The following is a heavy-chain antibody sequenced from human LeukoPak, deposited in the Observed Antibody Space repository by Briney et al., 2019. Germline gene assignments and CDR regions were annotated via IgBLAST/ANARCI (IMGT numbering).Heavy chain of an antibody. Sequence: PGRSLSLSCAASGFTFSSYAMHWVRQAPGKGLEWVAVISYDGSNKYYADSVKGRFTISRDNSKNTLYLQMNSLRAEDTAVYYCARVNLRPYCGGDCAEYFQHWGQGTLVTVSS. D-gene: IGHD2-21*02. J-gene: IGHJ1*01. V-gene: IGHV3-30-3*01. CDR3: ARVNLRPYCGGDCAEYFQH. CDR2: ISYDGSNK. CDR1: GFTFSSYA.